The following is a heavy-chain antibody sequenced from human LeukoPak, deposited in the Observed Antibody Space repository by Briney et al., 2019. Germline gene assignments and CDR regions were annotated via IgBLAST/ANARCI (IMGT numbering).Heavy chain of an antibody. D-gene: IGHD3-22*01. Sequence: GSSVQDSCQASRYTFTSYYMHSLRQAPAQRLAGMGIINPSGGSTSYARKFQGRVTMTRDTSTSRVYMELSSLRSEDTAVYYCARASRLDYYDSSGYFYFDYWGQGTLVTVSS. V-gene: IGHV1-46*01. CDR2: INPSGGST. CDR3: ARASRLDYYDSSGYFYFDY. CDR1: RYTFTSYY. J-gene: IGHJ4*02.